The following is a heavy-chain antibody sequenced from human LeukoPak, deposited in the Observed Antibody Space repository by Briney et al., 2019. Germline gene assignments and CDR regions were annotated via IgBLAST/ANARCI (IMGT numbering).Heavy chain of an antibody. CDR1: GGSFSGYY. J-gene: IGHJ4*02. D-gene: IGHD3-10*01. CDR3: ARAYGSGSYFLFDY. Sequence: PSETLSLTCAVYGGSFSGYYWSWIRQPPGKGREWIGEINHSGSTNYNPSLKSRVTISVDTSKNQFSLKLSSVTAADTAVYYCARAYGSGSYFLFDYWGQGTLVTVSS. V-gene: IGHV4-34*01. CDR2: INHSGST.